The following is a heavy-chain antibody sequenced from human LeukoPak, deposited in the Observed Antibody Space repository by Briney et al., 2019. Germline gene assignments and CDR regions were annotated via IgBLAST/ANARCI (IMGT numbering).Heavy chain of an antibody. J-gene: IGHJ5*02. D-gene: IGHD2-2*01. V-gene: IGHV3-11*01. CDR2: ISSSGSTI. Sequence: PGGSLRLSCAASGFTFSDCYMSWIRQAPGKGLEWVSYISSSGSTIYYADSVKGRFTISRDNAKNSLYLQMNSLRAEDTAVYYCARDLRYCSSTSCCYNWFDPWGQGTLVTVSS. CDR1: GFTFSDCY. CDR3: ARDLRYCSSTSCCYNWFDP.